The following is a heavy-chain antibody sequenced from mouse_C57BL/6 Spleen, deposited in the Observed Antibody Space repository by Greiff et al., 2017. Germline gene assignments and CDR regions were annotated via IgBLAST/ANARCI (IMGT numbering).Heavy chain of an antibody. CDR2: ISSGGSYT. D-gene: IGHD2-5*01. Sequence: EVHLVESGGDLVKPGGSLKLSCAASGFTFSRSGMSWVRQTPDKRLEWVATISSGGSYTYYPDSVKGRFTISRDNAKNTLYLQMSSLKSEDTARYYCARQNYSNYECYAMDYWGKGTSVTVSS. J-gene: IGHJ4*01. V-gene: IGHV5-6*01. CDR3: ARQNYSNYECYAMDY. CDR1: GFTFSRSG.